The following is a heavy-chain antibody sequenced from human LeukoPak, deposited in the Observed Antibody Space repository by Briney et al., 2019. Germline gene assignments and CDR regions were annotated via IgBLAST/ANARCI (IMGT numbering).Heavy chain of an antibody. V-gene: IGHV3-21*01. CDR1: GFTFSSYS. J-gene: IGHJ4*02. D-gene: IGHD3-22*01. Sequence: GGSLRLSCAASGFTFSSYSMNWVRQDPGKGLEWVSSISSSSSYIYYADSVKGRFTISRDNAKNSLYLQMNSLRAEDTAVYYCARADWDSGYSDWGQGTLVTVSS. CDR2: ISSSSSYI. CDR3: ARADWDSGYSD.